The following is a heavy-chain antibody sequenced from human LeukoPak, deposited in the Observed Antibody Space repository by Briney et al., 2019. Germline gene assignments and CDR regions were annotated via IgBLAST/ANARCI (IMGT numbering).Heavy chain of an antibody. CDR1: GFTFSSSS. D-gene: IGHD1-26*01. Sequence: GGSLRLSCAASGFTFSSSSMNWVRQAPGKGLEWISYISISSGTIHYADSVKGRVTVSRDDAKNSLYLQMNSLRAEDTAVYYCASGDNGNYPGSWGQGTLVTVSS. V-gene: IGHV3-48*01. CDR2: ISISSGTI. J-gene: IGHJ5*02. CDR3: ASGDNGNYPGS.